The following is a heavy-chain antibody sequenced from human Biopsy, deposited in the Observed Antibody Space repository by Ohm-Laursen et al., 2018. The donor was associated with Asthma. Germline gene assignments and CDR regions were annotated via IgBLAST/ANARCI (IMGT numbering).Heavy chain of an antibody. J-gene: IGHJ6*02. V-gene: IGHV4-39*01. D-gene: IGHD3-3*01. Sequence: PSETLSLTCTVSGGSMTPTSHYWDWIRQAPGKGLEWIGYISYGGKTSYNPSLKNRFTISGNTSKNQFSLRLTSVTAADTAVYFCARRITIFGVVQKDHGMDAWGQGTTVIVSS. CDR1: GGSMTPTSHY. CDR2: ISYGGKT. CDR3: ARRITIFGVVQKDHGMDA.